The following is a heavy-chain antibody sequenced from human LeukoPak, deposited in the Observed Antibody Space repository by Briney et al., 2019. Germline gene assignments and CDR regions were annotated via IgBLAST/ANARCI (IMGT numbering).Heavy chain of an antibody. CDR2: ISGSGGST. Sequence: GSLRLSCAASGFTFSSYAMSWVRQAPGKGLEWVSAISGSGGSTYYADSVKGRFTVSRDNSKDTLYLQLSSLRAEDTAVYYCAKGGGSCCFGYWGQGTLITVSS. V-gene: IGHV3-23*01. J-gene: IGHJ4*02. CDR3: AKGGGSCCFGY. CDR1: GFTFSSYA. D-gene: IGHD2-15*01.